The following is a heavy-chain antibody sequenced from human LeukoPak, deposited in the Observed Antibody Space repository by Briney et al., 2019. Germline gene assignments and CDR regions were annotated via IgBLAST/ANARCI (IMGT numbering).Heavy chain of an antibody. CDR1: AFTLSTYA. CDR2: ISSSSSYI. J-gene: IGHJ4*02. V-gene: IGHV3-21*01. Sequence: GGSLTLSCTASAFTLSTYAMSWVRQAPGKGLEWVSSISSSSSYIYYADSVKGRFTISRDNAKNSLYLQMNSLRAEDTAVYYCARDDLSSGWFFDYWGQGTLVTVSS. CDR3: ARDDLSSGWFFDY. D-gene: IGHD6-19*01.